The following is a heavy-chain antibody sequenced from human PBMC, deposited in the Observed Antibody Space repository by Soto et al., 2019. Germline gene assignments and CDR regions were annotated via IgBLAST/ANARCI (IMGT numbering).Heavy chain of an antibody. V-gene: IGHV1-18*01. Sequence: QVHLVQSGAEVKKPGASVKVSCKASGYTFTSYGITWVRQAPGQGLEWMGWISAHNGNPDYAQKLQGRVIVTRDTSTSTAYMELRSLISPDTAVYYCARGRYGDYWGQGALVTVSS. J-gene: IGHJ4*02. CDR1: GYTFTSYG. CDR3: ARGRYGDY. D-gene: IGHD1-1*01. CDR2: ISAHNGNP.